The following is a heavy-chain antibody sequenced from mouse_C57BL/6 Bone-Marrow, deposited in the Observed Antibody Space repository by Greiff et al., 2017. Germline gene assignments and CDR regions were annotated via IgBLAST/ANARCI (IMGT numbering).Heavy chain of an antibody. CDR2: ISNGGGST. CDR3: ARGTYYYGSRRYFDV. J-gene: IGHJ1*03. Sequence: EVKLREAGGGLVQPGGSRKLSCAASGFTFSDYYMYWVRQTPEKRLEWVAYISNGGGSTYYPDTLKGRFTISRDSTKDTLYLQMSRLKSEDTAMYYCARGTYYYGSRRYFDVWGTGTTVTVSS. D-gene: IGHD1-1*01. V-gene: IGHV5-12*01. CDR1: GFTFSDYY.